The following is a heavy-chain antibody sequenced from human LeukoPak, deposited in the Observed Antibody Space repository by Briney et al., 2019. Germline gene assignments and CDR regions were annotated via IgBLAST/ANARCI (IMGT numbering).Heavy chain of an antibody. J-gene: IGHJ4*02. CDR3: ARDRGFGYSYGQGDY. CDR2: INPNSGGT. V-gene: IGHV1-2*02. CDR1: GYTFTGYY. Sequence: GSSVKVSCKASGYTFTGYYMHWVRQAPGQGLEWMGWINPNSGGTNYAQKFQGRVTMTRDTSISTAYMELSRLRSDDTAVYYCARDRGFGYSYGQGDYWGQGTLVTVSS. D-gene: IGHD5-18*01.